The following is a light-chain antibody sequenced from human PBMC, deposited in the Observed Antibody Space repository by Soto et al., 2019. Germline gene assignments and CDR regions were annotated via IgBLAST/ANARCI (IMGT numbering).Light chain of an antibody. CDR1: SSDVGGYNY. V-gene: IGLV2-14*01. CDR3: SSYTTTYSPV. Sequence: QSALTQPASVSGSPGQSITISCTGTSSDVGGYNYVSWYQQHPGKAPKLMISEVSDRPSGVSNRFSGSKSGNTASLTISGLQAEDEADYYCSSYTTTYSPVFGGGTQLTVL. CDR2: EVS. J-gene: IGLJ3*02.